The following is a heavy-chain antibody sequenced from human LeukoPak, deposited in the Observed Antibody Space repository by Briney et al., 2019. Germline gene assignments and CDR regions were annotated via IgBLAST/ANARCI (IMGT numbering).Heavy chain of an antibody. CDR1: GYTFPSYG. Sequence: ASVKVSCKSSGYTFPSYGISWVRQAPGQGLEWMGWISAYSGNTIYAQKLQGRVTMTTDTSTSTAYMELRSLRSDDTAVYYCATLTEDAVDYWGQGTLVTVSS. D-gene: IGHD1-14*01. J-gene: IGHJ4*02. CDR3: ATLTEDAVDY. V-gene: IGHV1-18*01. CDR2: ISAYSGNT.